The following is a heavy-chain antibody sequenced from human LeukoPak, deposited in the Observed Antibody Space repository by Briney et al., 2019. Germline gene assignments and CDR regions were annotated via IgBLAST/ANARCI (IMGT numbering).Heavy chain of an antibody. D-gene: IGHD3-10*01. J-gene: IGHJ4*02. CDR1: GGSINSGYY. Sequence: SETLSLTCTVSGGSINSGYYWSWLRQHPGRGLEWIGYIYYNGDTYYNPSLKSRITMSTDASKNQFSLRLSSVTAADTAVYYCARDSRFPAEGGFGELSRGLPAYYFDYWGQGTLVTVSS. CDR2: IYYNGDT. CDR3: ARDSRFPAEGGFGELSRGLPAYYFDY. V-gene: IGHV4-31*03.